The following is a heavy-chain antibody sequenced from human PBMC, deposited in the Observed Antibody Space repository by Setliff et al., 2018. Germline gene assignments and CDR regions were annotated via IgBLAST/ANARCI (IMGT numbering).Heavy chain of an antibody. Sequence: GGSLRLSCAASGFTFSDYYMNWIRQAPGKGLEWVSYISRGGNTIYYADSVRGRFTTSRDNAKNSLYLQMNSLRAEDTAVYYCARDFRSHSFDYWGQGTLVTVSS. CDR2: ISRGGNTI. V-gene: IGHV3-11*04. CDR1: GFTFSDYY. J-gene: IGHJ4*02. CDR3: ARDFRSHSFDY.